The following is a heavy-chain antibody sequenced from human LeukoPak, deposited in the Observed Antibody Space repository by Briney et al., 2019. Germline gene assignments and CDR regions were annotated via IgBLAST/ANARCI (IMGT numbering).Heavy chain of an antibody. CDR1: GFTFSSYW. J-gene: IGHJ3*02. D-gene: IGHD6-13*01. CDR3: ARVLSSSWYKDAFDI. Sequence: GGALRLSCAASGFTFSSYWMSWVRQAPGKGLEWVSGINWNGGSTGYADPVKRRLTISRDNAKNSLYLQMNSLRAEDTALYYCARVLSSSWYKDAFDIWGQGTVVTVSS. CDR2: INWNGGST. V-gene: IGHV3-20*04.